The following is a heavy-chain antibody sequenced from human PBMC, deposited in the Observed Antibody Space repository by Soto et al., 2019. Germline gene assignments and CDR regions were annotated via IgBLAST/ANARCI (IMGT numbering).Heavy chain of an antibody. Sequence: GGSLRLSCAGTGFIVTDFYMSWIRQAPGKGLEWVSYISSSGTTIYYADSVKGRFTISRDNAKRSVYLQMNSLRAEDTAVYYCARDRGFDSWGQGTLVTVSS. V-gene: IGHV3-11*01. J-gene: IGHJ4*02. CDR3: ARDRGFDS. CDR1: GFIVTDFY. CDR2: ISSSGTTI.